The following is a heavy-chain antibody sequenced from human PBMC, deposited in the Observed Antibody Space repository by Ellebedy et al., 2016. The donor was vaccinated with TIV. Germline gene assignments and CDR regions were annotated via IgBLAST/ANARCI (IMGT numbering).Heavy chain of an antibody. CDR1: GYTFTSYD. CDR2: MNPNSGNT. D-gene: IGHD3-3*01. V-gene: IGHV1-8*01. CDR3: ARGRFLEWEYDY. J-gene: IGHJ4*02. Sequence: ASVKVSCXTSGYTFTSYDVNWVRQATGQGLEWMGWMNPNSGNTGYAQKFQGRVTMTRNTSISTAYMELSSLRSEDTAVYYCARGRFLEWEYDYWGQGTLVTVSS.